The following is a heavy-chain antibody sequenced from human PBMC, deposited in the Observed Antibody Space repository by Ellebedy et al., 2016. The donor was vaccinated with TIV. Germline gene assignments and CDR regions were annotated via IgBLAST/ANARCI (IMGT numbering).Heavy chain of an antibody. CDR2: IYNSGST. J-gene: IGHJ4*02. V-gene: IGHV4-4*07. CDR1: GGSINSYY. D-gene: IGHD2-2*01. Sequence: MPSETLSLTCNVSGGSINSYYWSWIRQPAGKSLEWIGHIYNSGSTMYNPSIRSRVTMSVDTSQNQFSLKLRSVTAADTAIYYCARESSSNFFYWGQGILVTVSS. CDR3: ARESSSNFFY.